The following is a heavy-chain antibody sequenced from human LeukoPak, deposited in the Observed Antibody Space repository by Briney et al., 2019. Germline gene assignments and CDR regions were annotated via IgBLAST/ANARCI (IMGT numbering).Heavy chain of an antibody. V-gene: IGHV5-51*01. Sequence: GESLKISCKGSGYSFTSYWIGWVRQMPGKGLVWMGIIYTGDSDTRYSPSFHGQVTISAAKSISTAYLQWSSLNASDTAMYYCARPPTAGTLYYFDYWGQGTLVTVSS. CDR2: IYTGDSDT. J-gene: IGHJ4*02. D-gene: IGHD6-13*01. CDR3: ARPPTAGTLYYFDY. CDR1: GYSFTSYW.